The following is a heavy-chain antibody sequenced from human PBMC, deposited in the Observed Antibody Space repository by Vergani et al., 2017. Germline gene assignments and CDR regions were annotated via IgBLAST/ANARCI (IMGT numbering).Heavy chain of an antibody. CDR3: ARVTMVRGFTIDY. CDR2: TYYRSKWYN. Sequence: QVQLQQSGPGLVKPSQTLSLTCAISGDSVSSNSAAWNWPRQSPSRGLEWLGRTYYRSKWYNDYALSVKRRITINPDTSKNQFSLQLNSVTPEDTAVYYCARVTMVRGFTIDYWGQGTLVTVSS. J-gene: IGHJ4*02. CDR1: GDSVSSNSAA. V-gene: IGHV6-1*01. D-gene: IGHD3-10*01.